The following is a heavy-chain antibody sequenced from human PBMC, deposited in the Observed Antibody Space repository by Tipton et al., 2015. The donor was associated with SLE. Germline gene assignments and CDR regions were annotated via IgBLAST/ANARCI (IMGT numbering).Heavy chain of an antibody. CDR2: IHNSGSYSGST. Sequence: TLSLTCTVSSASIRGYYWTWIRQSPGKGLEWIGYIHNSGSYSGSTNYNPSLQSRVTISADTSMNQFSLKLNSVTAADTAVYYCARQRGYNYGLYNWFDPWGQGTLVTVSS. CDR3: ARQRGYNYGLYNWFDP. D-gene: IGHD3/OR15-3a*01. V-gene: IGHV4-59*08. CDR1: SASIRGYY. J-gene: IGHJ5*02.